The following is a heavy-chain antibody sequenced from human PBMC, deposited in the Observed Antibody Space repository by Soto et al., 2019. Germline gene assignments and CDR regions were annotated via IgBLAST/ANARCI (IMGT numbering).Heavy chain of an antibody. CDR3: ARVSQTYYYDSSCYYFDY. J-gene: IGHJ4*02. Sequence: QVQLVESGGGVVQPGRSLRLSCAASGFTFSSYGMHWVRQAPGKGLEWVAVIWYDGSNKYYADSVKGRFTISRDNSKNTLYLQMNILRAEDTAVYYYARVSQTYYYDSSCYYFDYWGQGTLVTVSS. CDR2: IWYDGSNK. V-gene: IGHV3-33*01. CDR1: GFTFSSYG. D-gene: IGHD3-22*01.